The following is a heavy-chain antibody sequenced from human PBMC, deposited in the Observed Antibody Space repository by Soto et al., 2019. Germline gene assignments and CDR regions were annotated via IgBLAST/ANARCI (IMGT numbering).Heavy chain of an antibody. J-gene: IGHJ5*02. CDR3: ARHTSPGTFFTQPIPWSAP. CDR2: IYYSGST. Sequence: SETLSLTCTVSGGSISSYYWSWIRQPPGKGLEWIGYIYYSGSTNYNPSLKSRVTISVDTSKNQFSLKLSSVTAADTAVYYCARHTSPGTFFTQPIPWSAPWGQGTLVTVSS. CDR1: GGSISSYY. V-gene: IGHV4-59*08. D-gene: IGHD1-7*01.